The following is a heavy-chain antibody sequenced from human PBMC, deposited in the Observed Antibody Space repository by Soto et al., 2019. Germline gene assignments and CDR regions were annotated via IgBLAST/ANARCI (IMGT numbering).Heavy chain of an antibody. CDR2: ISAYNGNT. CDR3: ARAQRGFYSCSSTSCLISVGSAFDI. J-gene: IGHJ3*02. V-gene: IGHV1-18*01. CDR1: GYTFTSYG. D-gene: IGHD2-2*01. Sequence: ASVKVSCKASGYTFTSYGISWVRQAPGQGLEWMGWISAYNGNTNYAQKLQGRVTMTTDTSTSTAYMELRSLRSDDTAVYYCARAQRGFYSCSSTSCLISVGSAFDIWGQGTMVTVSS.